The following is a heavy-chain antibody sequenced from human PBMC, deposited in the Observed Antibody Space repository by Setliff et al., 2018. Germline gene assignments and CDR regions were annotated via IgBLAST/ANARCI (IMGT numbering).Heavy chain of an antibody. CDR3: ARVHYETSTYSPTLFDH. CDR1: GFTFSSYS. J-gene: IGHJ4*02. Sequence: GGSLRLSCAASGFTFSSYSMNWVRQAPGKGLEWVSSISNDAYTIHYADSMKGRLTISRDNSKNSVFLQMNSLRVEDTAVYYCARVHYETSTYSPTLFDHWGQGALVTVSS. V-gene: IGHV3-21*04. D-gene: IGHD3-22*01. CDR2: ISNDAYTI.